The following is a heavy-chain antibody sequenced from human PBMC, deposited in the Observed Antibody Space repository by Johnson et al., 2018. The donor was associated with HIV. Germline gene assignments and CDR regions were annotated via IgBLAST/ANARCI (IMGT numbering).Heavy chain of an antibody. J-gene: IGHJ3*02. V-gene: IGHV3-9*01. CDR1: GFSFDDYA. CDR2: IGSNGLTI. Sequence: VQLVESGGGLVQPGGSLRLSCATSGFSFDDYAMHWVRQGPGKGLEWVAGIGSNGLTIGYVDSVKGRFTISRDDATNSLYLRMDSLRTEDTALYYCANFYTDDTLGLFGAFDIRGQGTMVTVSS. CDR3: ANFYTDDTLGLFGAFDI. D-gene: IGHD3-22*01.